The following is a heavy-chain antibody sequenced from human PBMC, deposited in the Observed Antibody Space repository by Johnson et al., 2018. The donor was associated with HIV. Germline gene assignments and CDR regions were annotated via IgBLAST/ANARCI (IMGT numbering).Heavy chain of an antibody. Sequence: VQLVESGGGVVQPGGSLRLSCAASGFTFSDYYMSWVRQAPGQGLEWVANINQDGTEKYYVDSLTGRFIISGDNAKKSLYLQMNSLRAGDTAVYYCARDLMAVAGLDAFYIGGQVTMVTVSS. CDR2: INQDGTEK. V-gene: IGHV3-7*01. J-gene: IGHJ3*02. CDR3: ARDLMAVAGLDAFYI. CDR1: GFTFSDYY. D-gene: IGHD6-19*01.